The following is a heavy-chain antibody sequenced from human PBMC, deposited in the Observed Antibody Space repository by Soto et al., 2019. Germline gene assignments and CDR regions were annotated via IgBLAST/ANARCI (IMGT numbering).Heavy chain of an antibody. CDR1: AITFSRYG. D-gene: IGHD3-10*01. V-gene: IGHV3-30*18. CDR2: ISFDGRDK. J-gene: IGHJ6*03. Sequence: QVHLVESGGGVIQPGRSLRLSCSSSAITFSRYGMHWVRQAPGKGLEWVAVISFDGRDKSFSDSVKGRFTISRDKSKNSLQLRMNSLSPEDTAVYFCAKASALDEHRARLSSGFFGLDVWGKGTMVTVSS. CDR3: AKASALDEHRARLSSGFFGLDV.